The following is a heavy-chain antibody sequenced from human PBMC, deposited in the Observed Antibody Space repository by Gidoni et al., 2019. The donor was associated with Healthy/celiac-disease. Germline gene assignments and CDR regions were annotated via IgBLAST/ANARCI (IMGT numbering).Heavy chain of an antibody. CDR2: IVVGSGNT. J-gene: IGHJ6*02. CDR3: AARGSGSYYNYYYGMDV. D-gene: IGHD3-10*01. V-gene: IGHV1-58*01. Sequence: QMQLVQSGPEVKKPGTSVKVSCKASGITFTNSAVQWVRQARGQRLEWIGWIVVGSGNTNYAQKFQERVTITRDMSTSTAYMELSSLRSEDTAVYYCAARGSGSYYNYYYGMDVWGQGTTVTVSS. CDR1: GITFTNSA.